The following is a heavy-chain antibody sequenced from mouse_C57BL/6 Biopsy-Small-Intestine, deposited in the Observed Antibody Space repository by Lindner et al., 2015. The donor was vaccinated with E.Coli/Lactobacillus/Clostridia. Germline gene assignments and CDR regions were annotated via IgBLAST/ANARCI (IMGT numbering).Heavy chain of an antibody. J-gene: IGHJ2*01. V-gene: IGHV14-2*01. CDR1: GFNIKDYY. CDR3: AREFITTVVYYFDY. Sequence: VQLQESGADLVKPGASVKLSCTASGFNIKDYYIHWVKQRTEQGLEWIGRIDPGDGETKYAPKFQGKATITADTSSNTAYLQLSSLTSEDTAVYYCAREFITTVVYYFDYWGQGTTLTVSS. D-gene: IGHD1-1*01. CDR2: IDPGDGET.